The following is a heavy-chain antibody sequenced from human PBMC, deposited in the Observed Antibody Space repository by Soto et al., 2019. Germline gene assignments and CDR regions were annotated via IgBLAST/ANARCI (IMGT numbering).Heavy chain of an antibody. CDR3: ARDSSGWHLICRFDP. J-gene: IGHJ5*02. Sequence: ASVKVSCKASGYTFTSYAMHWVRQAPGQRLEWMGWINAGNGNTKYSQKFQGRVTSTRDTSASTAYMELRSLRSDDTAVYYCARDSSGWHLICRFDPWGQRTLVPVSS. V-gene: IGHV1-3*01. CDR1: GYTFTSYA. D-gene: IGHD6-19*01. CDR2: INAGNGNT.